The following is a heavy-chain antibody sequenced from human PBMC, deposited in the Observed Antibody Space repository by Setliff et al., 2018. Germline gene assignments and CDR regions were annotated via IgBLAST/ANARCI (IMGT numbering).Heavy chain of an antibody. CDR3: ARRHCSGGSCYSLNYFDY. CDR1: GGSISSSSYY. CDR2: IYYSGIT. D-gene: IGHD2-15*01. V-gene: IGHV4-39*01. J-gene: IGHJ4*02. Sequence: SETLSLTCTVSGGSISSSSYYWGWIRQPPGKGLEWIGSIYYSGITYYNPSLKSRVTISVDTSKNQFSLKLSSVTAADTAVYYCARRHCSGGSCYSLNYFDYWGQGTLVTVSS.